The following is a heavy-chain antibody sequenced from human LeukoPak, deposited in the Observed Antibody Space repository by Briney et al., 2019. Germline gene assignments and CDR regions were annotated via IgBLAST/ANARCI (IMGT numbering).Heavy chain of an antibody. CDR2: ISYDGSNK. CDR1: GFSISSYG. V-gene: IGHV3-30*03. Sequence: PGGSLRLSCAASGFSISSYGMHWVRQAPGKGLEWVAVISYDGSNKYYADSVKGRFTISRDNAKNSLYLQMNSLRAEDTAVYYCAILPNIPSRFDYWGQGTLVTVSS. J-gene: IGHJ4*02. D-gene: IGHD2/OR15-2a*01. CDR3: AILPNIPSRFDY.